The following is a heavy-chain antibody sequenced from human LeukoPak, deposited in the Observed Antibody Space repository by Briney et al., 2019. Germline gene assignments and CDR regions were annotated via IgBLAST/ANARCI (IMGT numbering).Heavy chain of an antibody. CDR1: GFTFSSYA. Sequence: GGSLRLSCAASGFTFSSYAMSWVRQAPGKGLEWVSAISGSGGCTYYADSVKGRFTISRDNSKNTLYLQMNSLRAEDTAVYYCAKGELWGTGSYYFDYWGQGTLVTVSS. V-gene: IGHV3-23*01. D-gene: IGHD1-26*01. CDR3: AKGELWGTGSYYFDY. J-gene: IGHJ4*02. CDR2: ISGSGGCT.